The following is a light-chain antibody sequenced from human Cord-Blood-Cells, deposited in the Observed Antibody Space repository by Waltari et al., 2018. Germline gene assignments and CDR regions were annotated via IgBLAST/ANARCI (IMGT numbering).Light chain of an antibody. CDR3: QQRSNWPPIT. CDR1: QSVSSY. V-gene: IGKV3-11*01. CDR2: DAS. Sequence: EILLTQSPATLSLSPGERAPPPCRASQSVSSYLAWYQQKPGQAPRLLIYDASNMATGIPARFSGSGSGTDFTLTISSLEPEDFAVYYCQQRSNWPPITFGQGTRLEIK. J-gene: IGKJ5*01.